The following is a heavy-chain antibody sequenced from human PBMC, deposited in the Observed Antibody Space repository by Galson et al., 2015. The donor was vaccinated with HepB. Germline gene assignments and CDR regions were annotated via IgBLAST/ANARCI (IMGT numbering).Heavy chain of an antibody. CDR1: GFTFDDYA. D-gene: IGHD6-19*01. J-gene: IGHJ4*02. Sequence: SLRLSCAASGFTFDDYAMHWVRQAPGKGLEWVSGISWNSGSIGYADSVRGRFTISRDNAKNSLYLQMNSLRAEDTALYYCVKAHRNKIAVLDLPDYWGQGTLVTVSS. V-gene: IGHV3-9*01. CDR2: ISWNSGSI. CDR3: VKAHRNKIAVLDLPDY.